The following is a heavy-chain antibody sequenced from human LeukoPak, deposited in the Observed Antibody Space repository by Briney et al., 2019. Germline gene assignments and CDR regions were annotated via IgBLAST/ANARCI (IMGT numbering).Heavy chain of an antibody. CDR2: IKRDGSEQ. V-gene: IGHV3-7*04. CDR1: GFTFSSYW. CDR3: ARDRGISGAYYFPLDY. D-gene: IGHD2/OR15-2a*01. Sequence: GGSLRPSCAASGFTFSSYWMSWVRQAPGRGLEWVANIKRDGSEQYYVDSVKGRFTISRDDAKNSLNLQMNSLRAEDTAVYYCARDRGISGAYYFPLDYWGQGTLVTVSS. J-gene: IGHJ4*02.